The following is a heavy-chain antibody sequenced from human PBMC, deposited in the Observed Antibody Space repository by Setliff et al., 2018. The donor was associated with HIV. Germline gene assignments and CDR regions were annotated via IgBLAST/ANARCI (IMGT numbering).Heavy chain of an antibody. CDR3: ARGHDSSGYFGIDY. D-gene: IGHD3-22*01. J-gene: IGHJ4*02. CDR2: INHSGST. CDR1: GGSISGGPYY. V-gene: IGHV4-34*01. Sequence: PSETLSLTCAVSGGSISGGPYYWNWFRQPPGKGLEWIGEINHSGSTNYNPSLKSRVTISVDTSKNQFSLKLSSVTAADTAVYYCARGHDSSGYFGIDYWGQGTLVTVSS.